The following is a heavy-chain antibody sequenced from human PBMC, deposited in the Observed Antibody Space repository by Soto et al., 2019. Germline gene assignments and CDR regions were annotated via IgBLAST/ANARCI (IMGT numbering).Heavy chain of an antibody. Sequence: ASVKVSCKASGGTFRSYPISWVRQAPGQGLEWMGGIIPISGTANYAQKFQGRVTITADESTSTAYMELSSLRSEDTAVYYCARSQGSSTSLEIYYYYYYGMDVWGQGTTVTVS. CDR3: ARSQGSSTSLEIYYYYYYGMDV. V-gene: IGHV1-69*13. D-gene: IGHD2-2*01. J-gene: IGHJ6*02. CDR2: IIPISGTA. CDR1: GGTFRSYP.